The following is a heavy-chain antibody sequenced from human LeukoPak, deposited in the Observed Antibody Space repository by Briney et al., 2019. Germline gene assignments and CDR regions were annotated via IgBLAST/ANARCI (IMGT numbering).Heavy chain of an antibody. CDR3: ARTIGGAYTTGFDY. CDR2: ISAYNGNT. J-gene: IGHJ4*02. Sequence: ASVKVSCKASGYTFTSYGISWVRQAPGQGLEWMGWISAYNGNTNYAQKLQGRVTMTTDTSTSTAYMELRSLRSDDTAVYYCARTIGGAYTTGFDYWGQGTLVTVSS. V-gene: IGHV1-18*01. D-gene: IGHD1-26*01. CDR1: GYTFTSYG.